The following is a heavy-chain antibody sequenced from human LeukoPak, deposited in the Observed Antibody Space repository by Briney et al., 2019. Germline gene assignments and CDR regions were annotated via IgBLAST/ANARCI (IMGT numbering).Heavy chain of an antibody. D-gene: IGHD5/OR15-5a*01. CDR3: ARGRSRVLAVY. CDR2: IGQGERT. V-gene: IGHV4-34*01. CDR1: GGSLSGYY. Sequence: SETLSLTCAVYGGSLSGYYWTWIRQSPGMGLEWIGEIGQGERTTYNPSLESRVTISGGTSKTHFSLKLTSVTAADTAVYFCARGRSRVLAVYWGQGTLVTVSS. J-gene: IGHJ4*02.